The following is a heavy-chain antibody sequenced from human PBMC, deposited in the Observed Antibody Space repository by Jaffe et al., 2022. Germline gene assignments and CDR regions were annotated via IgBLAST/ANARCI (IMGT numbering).Heavy chain of an antibody. Sequence: QVQLQQWGAGLLKPSETLSLTCAVYGGSFSGYYWSWIRQPPGKGLEWIGEINHSGSTNYNPSLKSRVTISVDTSKNQFSLKLSSVTAADTAVYYCARGLAGTTKNYYYYYMDVWGKGTTVTVSS. V-gene: IGHV4-34*01. D-gene: IGHD1-7*01. CDR1: GGSFSGYY. CDR3: ARGLAGTTKNYYYYYMDV. J-gene: IGHJ6*03. CDR2: INHSGST.